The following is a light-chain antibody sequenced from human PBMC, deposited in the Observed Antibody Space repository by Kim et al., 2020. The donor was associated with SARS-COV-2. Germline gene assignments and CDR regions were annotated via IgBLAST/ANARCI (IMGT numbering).Light chain of an antibody. V-gene: IGLV10-54*01. CDR3: SAWDSSLSVWV. J-gene: IGLJ3*02. CDR2: RDN. CDR1: SNNVGDQG. Sequence: QTATLTCPGNSNNVGDQGAAWLQQHQGHPPKPLSYRDNNRPSGISERLSASRSGNTASLTITGLQPEDEADYYCSAWDSSLSVWVFGGGTQLTVL.